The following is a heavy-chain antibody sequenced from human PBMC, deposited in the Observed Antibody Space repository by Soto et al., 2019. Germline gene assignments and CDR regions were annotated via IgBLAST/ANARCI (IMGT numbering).Heavy chain of an antibody. CDR1: GFSLSTSGVG. D-gene: IGHD1-26*01. CDR2: IYWDDDK. V-gene: IGHV2-5*02. J-gene: IGHJ4*02. Sequence: QITLKESGPTLVKPTQTLTLTCTFSGFSLSTSGVGVGWIRQPPGKALEWLALIYWDDDKRYSPSMKSRLTITKETSKIQVVATMSNLAPADTATADCAHSLVRTTSDYWGQGTLVTVSS. CDR3: AHSLVRTTSDY.